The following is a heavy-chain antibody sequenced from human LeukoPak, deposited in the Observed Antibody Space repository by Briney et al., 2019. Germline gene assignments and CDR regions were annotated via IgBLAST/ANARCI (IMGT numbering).Heavy chain of an antibody. V-gene: IGHV3-66*02. CDR1: GFTVSNNY. CDR2: IYSGDNT. Sequence: GGSLRLSCAASGFTVSNNYMSWVRQAPGKGLEWVSVIYSGDNTYYLESVKGRFTISRDNSKNTLFLQMNRLRAEDTAVYYCAGRRVLDASFDYWGQGTLVTVS. CDR3: AGRRVLDASFDY. J-gene: IGHJ4*02. D-gene: IGHD3-16*01.